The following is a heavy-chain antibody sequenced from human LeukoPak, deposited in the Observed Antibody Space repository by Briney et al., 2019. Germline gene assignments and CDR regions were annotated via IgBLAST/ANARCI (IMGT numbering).Heavy chain of an antibody. J-gene: IGHJ4*02. V-gene: IGHV1-2*02. D-gene: IGHD6-6*01. CDR2: INPNSGGT. CDR3: ARAGGLSSSPVRY. Sequence: AASVKVSCKASGYTFTDYYIHWVRQAPGQGLEWMGWINPNSGGTNYAQKFQGRVTMTRDTSISTAYMDLSRLRSDDTAVYYCARAGGLSSSPVRYWGQGTLVTVSS. CDR1: GYTFTDYY.